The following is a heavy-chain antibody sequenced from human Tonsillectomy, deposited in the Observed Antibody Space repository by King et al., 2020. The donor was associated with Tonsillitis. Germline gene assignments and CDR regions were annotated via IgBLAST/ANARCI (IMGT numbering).Heavy chain of an antibody. Sequence: QLQESGPGLVKPSETLSLTCAVSGYSISSGYYWGWIRQPPGKGLEWIGSIYHSGSTHYNPSLKSRVTISVDTSKNQLSLKLSSVTAADTAVYYCASVPGVGDAFDIWGQGTMVTVSS. CDR1: GYSISSGYY. V-gene: IGHV4-38-2*01. J-gene: IGHJ3*02. CDR3: ASVPGVGDAFDI. CDR2: IYHSGST. D-gene: IGHD7-27*01.